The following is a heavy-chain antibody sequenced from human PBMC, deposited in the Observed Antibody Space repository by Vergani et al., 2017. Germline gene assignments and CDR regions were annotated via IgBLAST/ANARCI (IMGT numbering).Heavy chain of an antibody. V-gene: IGHV4-39*01. J-gene: IGHJ6*02. D-gene: IGHD6-13*01. CDR1: GGSISSSSYY. CDR3: ARRSSSWYYYYGMDV. CDR2: IYYSGST. Sequence: QLQLQESGPGLVKPSETLSLTCTVSGGSISSSSYYWGWIRQPPGKGLEWIGSIYYSGSTYYNPSLTSRVTISVDTSKNQFSLKLSSGTAADTAVYYCARRSSSWYYYYGMDVWGQGTTVTVSS.